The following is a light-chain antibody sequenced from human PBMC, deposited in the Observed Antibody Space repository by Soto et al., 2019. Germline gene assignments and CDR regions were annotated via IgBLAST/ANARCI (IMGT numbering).Light chain of an antibody. CDR3: QQYYSTFLT. V-gene: IGKV4-1*01. J-gene: IGKJ4*01. CDR1: QSVLYTYNNKNC. Sequence: DIVMTQSPDSLAVSLGERATINCKSSQSVLYTYNNKNCLAWYQQKPGQPPKLLIYWASTRESGVPDRFSGSGSGTDFTLTISSLQAEDVAVYYCQQYYSTFLTFGGGTKVEIK. CDR2: WAS.